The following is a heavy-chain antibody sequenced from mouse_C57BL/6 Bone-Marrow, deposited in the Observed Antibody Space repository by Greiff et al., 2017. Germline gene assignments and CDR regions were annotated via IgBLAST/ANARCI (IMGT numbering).Heavy chain of an antibody. J-gene: IGHJ2*01. CDR1: GYSFTDSN. CDR3: ARSYYGSSWGDFDC. D-gene: IGHD1-1*01. V-gene: IGHV1-39*01. Sequence: LQESGPELVKPGASVKISCKASGYSFTDSNMTWVKQSNGKSLEWIGVINPNYGTTSYNQKFTGKATLTVDQSSSTAYMQLNILTSEDSAVYYCARSYYGSSWGDFDCWGQGTTLTVSS. CDR2: INPNYGTT.